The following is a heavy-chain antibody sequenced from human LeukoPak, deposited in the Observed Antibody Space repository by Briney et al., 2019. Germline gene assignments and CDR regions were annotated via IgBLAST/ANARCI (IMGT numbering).Heavy chain of an antibody. CDR1: GYTFISYG. Sequence: ASVKVSCKASGYTFISYGISWVRQAPGQGLEWMGWISAYNGNTNYAQKLQGRVTMTTDTSTSTAYMELRSLRSDDTAVYYCARGPQTTVTTPYYYYGMDVWGQGTTVTVSS. D-gene: IGHD4-11*01. J-gene: IGHJ6*02. CDR2: ISAYNGNT. CDR3: ARGPQTTVTTPYYYYGMDV. V-gene: IGHV1-18*01.